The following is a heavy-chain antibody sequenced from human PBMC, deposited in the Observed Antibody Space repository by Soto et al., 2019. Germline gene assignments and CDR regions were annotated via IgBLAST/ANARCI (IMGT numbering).Heavy chain of an antibody. J-gene: IGHJ5*02. D-gene: IGHD3-22*01. CDR3: ARGDYYDSSGLDL. V-gene: IGHV1-3*01. Sequence: QAHLVQSGAEVRKPGASVKLSCTAAGYAFTGYAIHWVRQAPGQGLEWMGWINAGNGYTKFSQNFQGRVSVTRDTSSSMAYRELSSLRFEATAVYYCARGDYYDSSGLDLWGQGTLVTVSS. CDR1: GYAFTGYA. CDR2: INAGNGYT.